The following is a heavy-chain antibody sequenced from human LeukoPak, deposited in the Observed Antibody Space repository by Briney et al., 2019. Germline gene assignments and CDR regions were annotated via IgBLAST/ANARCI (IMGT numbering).Heavy chain of an antibody. CDR2: INPNTGGT. D-gene: IGHD6-6*01. J-gene: IGHJ4*02. Sequence: ASVKVSCKASGYTFTGYYMHWVRQAPGQGLEWMGWINPNTGGTNYAQKFQGRLTMTTDTSISTAYMELSSLRYDDTAVYYCASGPSDLGSSSRYWGQGTLVTVSS. CDR1: GYTFTGYY. V-gene: IGHV1-2*02. CDR3: ASGPSDLGSSSRY.